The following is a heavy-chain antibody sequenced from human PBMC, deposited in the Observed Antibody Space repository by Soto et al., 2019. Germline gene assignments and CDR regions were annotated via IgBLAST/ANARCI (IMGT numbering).Heavy chain of an antibody. V-gene: IGHV4-39*01. CDR3: ARPKVYYSSNSSYNWSVP. CDR2: ISYSGST. J-gene: IGHJ5*02. CDR1: GGSISNTNYY. D-gene: IGHD2-2*01. Sequence: PSGTLSLTCTVSGGSISNTNYYWGWIRQPPGKGLEWIGTISYSGSTYYNPSLKSRVTVSADTSKNQFSLKLHSVTAADTAVYYCARPKVYYSSNSSYNWSVPWGQGTLVTVSS.